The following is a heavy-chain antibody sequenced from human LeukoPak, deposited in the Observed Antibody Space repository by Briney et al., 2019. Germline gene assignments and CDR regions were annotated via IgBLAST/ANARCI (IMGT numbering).Heavy chain of an antibody. V-gene: IGHV3-7*01. CDR2: IKQDGSEK. CDR3: ARGLVDFWSGYSDWFDP. CDR1: GFTFSSYW. J-gene: IGHJ5*02. Sequence: GGSLRLSCAASGFTFSSYWMSWVRQAPGKGLEWVANIKQDGSEKYYVDSVKGRFTISRDNAKNSLYLQMNSLRAEDTAVYYCARGLVDFWSGYSDWFDPWGQGTLVTVSS. D-gene: IGHD3-3*01.